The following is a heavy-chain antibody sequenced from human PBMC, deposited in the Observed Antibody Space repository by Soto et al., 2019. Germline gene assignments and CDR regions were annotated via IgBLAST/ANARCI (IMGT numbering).Heavy chain of an antibody. D-gene: IGHD3-10*01. CDR1: GFTFSSYA. J-gene: IGHJ4*02. CDR2: ISYDGSNK. CDR3: ARDPTLTMVRGVQLYYFDY. Sequence: GGSLRLSCAASGFTFSSYAMHWVRQAPGKGLEWVAVISYDGSNKYYADSVKGRFTISRDNSKNTLYLQMNSLRAEDTAVYYCARDPTLTMVRGVQLYYFDYWGQGTLVTVSS. V-gene: IGHV3-30-3*01.